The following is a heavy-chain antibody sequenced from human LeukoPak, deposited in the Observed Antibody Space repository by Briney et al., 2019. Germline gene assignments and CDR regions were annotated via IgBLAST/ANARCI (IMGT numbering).Heavy chain of an antibody. CDR1: GFTFSSYW. Sequence: SGGSLRLSCAASGFTFSSYWMSWVRQAPGKGLEWVANIKQDGSEKYYVDSVKGRFTISRDNAKNSLYLQMNSLRAEDTAVYYCARETGSVLRFLEWLSPVYYYGMDVWGQATTVTVSS. V-gene: IGHV3-7*01. CDR2: IKQDGSEK. D-gene: IGHD3-3*01. CDR3: ARETGSVLRFLEWLSPVYYYGMDV. J-gene: IGHJ6*02.